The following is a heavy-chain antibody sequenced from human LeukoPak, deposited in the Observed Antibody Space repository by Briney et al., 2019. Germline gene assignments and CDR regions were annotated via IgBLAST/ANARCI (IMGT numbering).Heavy chain of an antibody. Sequence: SETLSLTCTVSGGSLSSYYWSWIPPPPGKGREWMGYNLYCGATNNNPFIQSRVTISVDTSKSQFSLKLSSVTAADTAVYYCARHNKVEPTFDYWGQGTLVTVSS. CDR2: NLYCGAT. J-gene: IGHJ4*02. CDR1: GGSLSSYY. CDR3: ARHNKVEPTFDY. V-gene: IGHV4-59*08. D-gene: IGHD5-24*01.